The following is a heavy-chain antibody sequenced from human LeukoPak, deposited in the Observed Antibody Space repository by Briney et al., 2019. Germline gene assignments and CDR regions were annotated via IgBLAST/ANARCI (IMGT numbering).Heavy chain of an antibody. Sequence: GGSLRLSCVASGFTFTSFDMCWVRQAPGKGLEWVSGISNGGDRAYYADSVKGRFTISRDNSRNTLYLQIDSLRAGDTAVYFCAKDSPRSSGWFYFDYWGQGALVTVSS. D-gene: IGHD6-19*01. CDR2: ISNGGDRA. V-gene: IGHV3-23*01. CDR1: GFTFTSFD. J-gene: IGHJ4*02. CDR3: AKDSPRSSGWFYFDY.